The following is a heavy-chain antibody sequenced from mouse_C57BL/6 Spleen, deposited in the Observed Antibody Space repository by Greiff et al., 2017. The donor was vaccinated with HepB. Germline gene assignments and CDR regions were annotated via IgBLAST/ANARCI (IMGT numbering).Heavy chain of an antibody. CDR2: IYPRSGNT. V-gene: IGHV1-81*01. CDR1: GYTFTSYG. CDR3: ARCDGYFYYFDY. Sequence: QVQLKESGAELARPGASVKLSCKASGYTFTSYGISWVKQRTGQGLEWIGEIYPRSGNTYYNEKFKGKATLTADKSSSTAYMELRSLTSEDSAVYFCARCDGYFYYFDYWGQGTTLTVSS. J-gene: IGHJ2*01. D-gene: IGHD2-3*01.